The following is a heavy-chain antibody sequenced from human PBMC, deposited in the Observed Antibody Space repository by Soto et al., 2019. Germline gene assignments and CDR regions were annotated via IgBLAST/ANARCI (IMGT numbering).Heavy chain of an antibody. CDR3: AHRLPGPSGYDV. J-gene: IGHJ6*02. CDR1: VFSLTRGEVG. V-gene: IGHV2-5*01. D-gene: IGHD6-13*01. Sequence: SGPTLVNPTQTLTLAFSFCVFSLTRGEVGVGWIRQPPGEALEWLALIYWNDEQYYNPSLRNRLTITRDTSKNQVVLTMTNMDPVDTATYYCAHRLPGPSGYDVWGQGTTVTVSS. CDR2: IYWNDEQ.